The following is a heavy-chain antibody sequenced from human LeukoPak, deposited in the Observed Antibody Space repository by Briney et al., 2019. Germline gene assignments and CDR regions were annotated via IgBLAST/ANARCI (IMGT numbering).Heavy chain of an antibody. CDR2: INPSGGST. D-gene: IGHD6-6*01. V-gene: IGHV1-46*01. CDR1: GCTFTSYY. J-gene: IGHJ4*02. Sequence: ASVKVSCKASGCTFTSYYMHWVRQAPGQGLEWMGIINPSGGSTSYAQKFQGRVTMTRDTSTSTVYMELSSLRSEDTAVYYCAKGEYSSSSMALWYFDYWGQGTLVTVSS. CDR3: AKGEYSSSSMALWYFDY.